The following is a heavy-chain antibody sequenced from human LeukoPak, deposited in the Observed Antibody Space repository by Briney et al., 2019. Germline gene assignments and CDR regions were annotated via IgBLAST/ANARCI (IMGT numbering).Heavy chain of an antibody. V-gene: IGHV3-30*02. CDR2: IQYDGDIQ. D-gene: IGHD3-10*01. Sequence: GGSLRLSCAASGFTFNDHYMDWVRQAPGKALEWVAFIQYDGDIQYYTASVKGRFTVSRDNSNNTLDLQMNSLRAEDTAVYYCARVLSGSGMDVWGQGTTVTVSS. CDR1: GFTFNDHY. CDR3: ARVLSGSGMDV. J-gene: IGHJ6*02.